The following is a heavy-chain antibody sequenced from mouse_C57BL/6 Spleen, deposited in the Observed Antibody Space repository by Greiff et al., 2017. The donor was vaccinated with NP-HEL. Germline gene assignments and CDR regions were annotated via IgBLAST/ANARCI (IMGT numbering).Heavy chain of an antibody. CDR1: GYTFTSYW. D-gene: IGHD1-1*01. V-gene: IGHV1-7*01. J-gene: IGHJ2*01. CDR3: ANYYYGSSYYLDY. Sequence: QVHVKQSGAELAKPGASVKLSCKASGYTFTSYWMHWVNQRPGQGLEWIGYINPSSGYTKYNQKFKDKATLTADKSSSTAYMQLSSLTYEDSAVYYCANYYYGSSYYLDYGGQGTTLTVSS. CDR2: INPSSGYT.